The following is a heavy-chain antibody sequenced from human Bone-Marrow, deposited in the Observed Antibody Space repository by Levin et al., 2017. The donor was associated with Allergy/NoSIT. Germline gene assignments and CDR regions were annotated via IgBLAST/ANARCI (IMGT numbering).Heavy chain of an antibody. Sequence: TSETLSLTCNVSGGSISGFYWHWIRQPAGKGLEWIGRTKTSGFTNYNPSLKSRVTMSLDTSRNHFSLRLNSVTAADTAVYYCARWDSTRTFFDYWGQGTLVTVSS. CDR2: TKTSGFT. CDR3: ARWDSTRTFFDY. D-gene: IGHD1-26*01. J-gene: IGHJ4*02. V-gene: IGHV4-4*07. CDR1: GGSISGFY.